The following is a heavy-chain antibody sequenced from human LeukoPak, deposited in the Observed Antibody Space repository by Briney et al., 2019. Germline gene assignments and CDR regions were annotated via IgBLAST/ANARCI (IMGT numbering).Heavy chain of an antibody. CDR3: AKDPTYYYDSSGYYYDY. CDR2: ISGGGGST. V-gene: IGHV3-23*01. D-gene: IGHD3-22*01. J-gene: IGHJ4*02. Sequence: AGGSLRLSCAASGFTFSSYAMSWVRQAPGKGLEWVSAISGGGGSTYYADSVKGRFTISRDNSKNTLYLQMNSLRAEDTAVYYCAKDPTYYYDSSGYYYDYWGQGTLVTVSS. CDR1: GFTFSSYA.